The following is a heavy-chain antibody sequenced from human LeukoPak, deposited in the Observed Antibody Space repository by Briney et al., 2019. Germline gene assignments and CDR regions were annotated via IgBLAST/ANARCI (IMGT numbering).Heavy chain of an antibody. CDR3: ARVRYCSGGSCYRDAFDI. V-gene: IGHV4-38-2*01. CDR2: IYHSGST. CDR1: GYSISSGYY. D-gene: IGHD2-15*01. J-gene: IGHJ3*02. Sequence: ASETLSLTCAVSGYSISSGYYWGWIRQPPGKVLEWIGSIYHSGSTYYNPSLKSRVTISVDTSKNQFSLKLRSVTAADTAGYYCARVRYCSGGSCYRDAFDIWGQGTMVTVSS.